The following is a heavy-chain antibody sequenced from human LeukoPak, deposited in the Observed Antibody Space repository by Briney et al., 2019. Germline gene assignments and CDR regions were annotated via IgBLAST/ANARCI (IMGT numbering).Heavy chain of an antibody. CDR3: ARHSSGWSFDY. CDR2: IISSGTTI. D-gene: IGHD3-22*01. J-gene: IGHJ4*02. CDR1: GFTFSDYY. V-gene: IGHV3-11*04. Sequence: VESLRLSCAASGFTFSDYYMSWIRQAPGKGLKWLSYIISSGTTIYYADSVKGRFTVSRDNAKSSLHLQMNSLRAEDTAVYYCARHSSGWSFDYWGQGTLVTVSS.